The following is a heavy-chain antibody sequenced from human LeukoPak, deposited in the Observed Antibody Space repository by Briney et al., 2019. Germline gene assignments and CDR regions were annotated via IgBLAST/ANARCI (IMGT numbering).Heavy chain of an antibody. CDR3: ARQLIRWELLVGDDTFDI. V-gene: IGHV5-51*01. D-gene: IGHD1-26*01. Sequence: GESLKISCKGSGYSFTSYWIGWVRQMPGKGLEWMGIIYPGDSDTRYSPSFQGQVTISADKSISAAYMQWSSLKASDTAMYYCARQLIRWELLVGDDTFDIWGQGTMVTVSS. J-gene: IGHJ3*02. CDR1: GYSFTSYW. CDR2: IYPGDSDT.